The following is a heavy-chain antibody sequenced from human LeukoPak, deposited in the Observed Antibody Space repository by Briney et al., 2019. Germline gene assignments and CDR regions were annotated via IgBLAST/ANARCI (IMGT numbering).Heavy chain of an antibody. CDR3: ASLEWLSTTHYGMDV. V-gene: IGHV3-30-3*01. CDR1: GFTFSSYA. CDR2: ISYDGSNK. D-gene: IGHD3-3*01. J-gene: IGHJ6*02. Sequence: PGRSLRLSCAASGFTFSSYAMHWVRQAPGKGLEWVAVISYDGSNKYYADSVKGRFTISRDNSKNTLYPQMNSLRAEDTAVYYCASLEWLSTTHYGMDVWGQGTTVTVSS.